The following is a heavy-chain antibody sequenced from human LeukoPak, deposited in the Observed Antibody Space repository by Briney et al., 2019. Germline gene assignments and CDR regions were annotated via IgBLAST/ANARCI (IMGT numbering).Heavy chain of an antibody. V-gene: IGHV3-74*01. CDR3: AGVRRAGGADLYY. D-gene: IGHD3-10*01. J-gene: IGHJ4*02. CDR1: GFTFSSYW. CDR2: INSDGSST. Sequence: GGSLRLSCAASGFTFSSYWMHWVRRAPGKGLVWVSRINSDGSSTYYADSVKGRFTISRDTAKNTLYLQMNSLRAEDTAVYYCAGVRRAGGADLYYWGEGALFTVSS.